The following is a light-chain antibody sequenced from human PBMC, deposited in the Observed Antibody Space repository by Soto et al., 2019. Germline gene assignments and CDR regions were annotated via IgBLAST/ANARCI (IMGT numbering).Light chain of an antibody. CDR3: SSYTSSSTLDV. V-gene: IGLV2-14*01. Sequence: QSVLTQPASVSGSPGQSITISCTGTSSDVGGYNYVSWHQQHPGKAPKLIIYDVSNRPSGVSNRFSGSKSGNTASLTISGLHAEDEADYYCSSYTSSSTLDVFGTGTKLTVL. J-gene: IGLJ1*01. CDR2: DVS. CDR1: SSDVGGYNY.